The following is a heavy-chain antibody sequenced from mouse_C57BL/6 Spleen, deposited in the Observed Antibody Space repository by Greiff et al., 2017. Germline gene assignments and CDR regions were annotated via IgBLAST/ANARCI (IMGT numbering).Heavy chain of an antibody. CDR2: ISYDGSN. V-gene: IGHV3-6*01. CDR3: ATGGGFITTGFDY. D-gene: IGHD1-1*01. CDR1: GYSITSGYY. Sequence: EVKLQESGPGLVKPSQSLSLTCSVTGYSITSGYYWNWIRQFPGNKLEWMGYISYDGSNNYNPSLKNRISITRDTSKNQFFLKLNSVTTEDTATYYCATGGGFITTGFDYWGQGTTLTVSS. J-gene: IGHJ2*01.